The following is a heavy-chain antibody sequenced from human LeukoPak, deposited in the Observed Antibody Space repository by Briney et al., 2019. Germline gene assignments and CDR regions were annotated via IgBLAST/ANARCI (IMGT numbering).Heavy chain of an antibody. J-gene: IGHJ3*02. V-gene: IGHV5-51*01. CDR3: ARLYNGSYFSAFDI. Sequence: GESLKISCKGSEYSLTSYCIGWVRQMPRKGLEWMGFIYPGDSHTRYSPSFQGQVTISTDKSISNAYLQWSSLKASDTAMYYCARLYNGSYFSAFDIWGQGTMVTVSS. CDR1: EYSLTSYC. D-gene: IGHD1-26*01. CDR2: IYPGDSHT.